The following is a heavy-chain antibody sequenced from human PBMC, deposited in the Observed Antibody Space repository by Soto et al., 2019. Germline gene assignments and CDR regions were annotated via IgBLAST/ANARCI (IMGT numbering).Heavy chain of an antibody. CDR1: GFTFSSYA. D-gene: IGHD6-13*01. CDR3: ARDSYSSSWSLYYYYGMDV. CDR2: ISYDGSNK. J-gene: IGHJ6*02. V-gene: IGHV3-30-3*01. Sequence: QVQLVESGGGVVQPGRSLRLSCAASGFTFSSYAMDWVRQAPGKGLEWVAVISYDGSNKYYADSVKGRFTISRDNSKNTLYLQMNSLRAEDTAVYYCARDSYSSSWSLYYYYGMDVWGQGTTVTVSS.